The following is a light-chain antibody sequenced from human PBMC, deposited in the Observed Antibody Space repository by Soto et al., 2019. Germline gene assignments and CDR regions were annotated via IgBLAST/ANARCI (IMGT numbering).Light chain of an antibody. CDR1: QDISRN. V-gene: IGKV1-39*01. Sequence: QLTPSPPSLSASVGASGTITCQASQDISRNLNWYQQKPGKAPTLLIYAASNLQSGVPSTFSGSGSGTDFTLTISSLQPEDFATYYCQQSHSIPWTFGQGTKVDIK. J-gene: IGKJ1*01. CDR2: AAS. CDR3: QQSHSIPWT.